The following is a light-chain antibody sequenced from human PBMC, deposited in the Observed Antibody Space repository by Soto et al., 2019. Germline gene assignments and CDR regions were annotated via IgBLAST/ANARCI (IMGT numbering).Light chain of an antibody. CDR1: SSNIGAGYD. CDR3: QAYDTSLSGSV. CDR2: CNT. Sequence: QSVLTQPPSVSGAPGQRVTISCTGSSSNIGAGYDVHWYQQIPGTAPKLLIRCNTNRPSGVPDRFSGSKSGTSASLAITGLQDEDEADYYCQAYDTSLSGSVFGGGTQLTVL. J-gene: IGLJ7*01. V-gene: IGLV1-40*01.